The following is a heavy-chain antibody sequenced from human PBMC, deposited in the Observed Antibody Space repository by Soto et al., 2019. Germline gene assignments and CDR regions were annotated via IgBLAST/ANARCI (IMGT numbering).Heavy chain of an antibody. Sequence: QVQLQESGPGLVKPSQTLSLTCTVSGGSISSGGYYWSWIRQHPGKGLEWIGYIYYSGSTYYNPSLKSRVTISVDTSKNQLSLKLSSVTAADTAVYYCARTVGGNYDILTGPTYYFDYWGQGTLVTVSS. CDR2: IYYSGST. CDR1: GGSISSGGYY. V-gene: IGHV4-31*03. J-gene: IGHJ4*02. D-gene: IGHD3-9*01. CDR3: ARTVGGNYDILTGPTYYFDY.